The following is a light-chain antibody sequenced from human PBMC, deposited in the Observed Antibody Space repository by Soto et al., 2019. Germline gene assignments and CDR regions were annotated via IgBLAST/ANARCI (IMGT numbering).Light chain of an antibody. J-gene: IGLJ3*02. CDR1: RSDVGGYDY. V-gene: IGLV2-14*01. CDR2: EVS. Sequence: QSALTQPASVSGSPGQSITISCTGIRSDVGGYDYVSWYQQYPGKAPKLMIYEVSNRPSGVSNRFSGSKSGNTASLIISGLQAEDEAHYYCAAWDDSLNGGVFGGGTKLTVL. CDR3: AAWDDSLNGGV.